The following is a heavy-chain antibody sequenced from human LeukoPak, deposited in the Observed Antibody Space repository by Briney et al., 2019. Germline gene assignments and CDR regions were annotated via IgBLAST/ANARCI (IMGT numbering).Heavy chain of an antibody. CDR1: GFNFNTYT. D-gene: IGHD4-17*01. J-gene: IGHJ4*02. CDR3: VRGSYGAYDY. V-gene: IGHV3-21*01. CDR2: ISSDSSYI. Sequence: GGSLRLSCAASGFNFNTYTMNWVRQAPGKGLEWVSSISSDSSYIYYADAVHGRFTVSRDNAKYSLYLQMNSLRAEDTAVYYCVRGSYGAYDYWGQGSLVPVSS.